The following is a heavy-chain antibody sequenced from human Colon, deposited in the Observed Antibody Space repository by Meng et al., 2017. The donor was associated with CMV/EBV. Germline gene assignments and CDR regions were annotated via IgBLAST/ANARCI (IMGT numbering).Heavy chain of an antibody. J-gene: IGHJ4*02. V-gene: IGHV3-74*01. CDR1: GFTFSSYW. CDR2: IKSDDSST. D-gene: IGHD6-6*01. CDR3: ATELARGY. Sequence: GESLKISCAASGFTFSSYWMHWVRQVPGKGLVWVSRIKSDDSSTNYADSVKGRFTISRDNAKNTVYLQMNSLRVEDTAVYYCATELARGYWGQGTLVTVSS.